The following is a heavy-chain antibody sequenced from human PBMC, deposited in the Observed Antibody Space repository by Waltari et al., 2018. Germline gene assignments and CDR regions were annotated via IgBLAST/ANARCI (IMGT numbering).Heavy chain of an antibody. CDR1: GGSFSSYW. J-gene: IGHJ4*02. CDR3: ARHWGRITIFGVVTPYFDY. V-gene: IGHV4-4*07. D-gene: IGHD3-3*01. Sequence: QVQLQESGPGLVKPSETLSPTCAVSGGSFSSYWWGWIRQPTGKGMEWIGSIYGSSGSTEYNPSLKSRATISRDTSKNQFSLKLSSVTAADTAVYYCARHWGRITIFGVVTPYFDYWGQGVLVTVSS. CDR2: IYGSSGST.